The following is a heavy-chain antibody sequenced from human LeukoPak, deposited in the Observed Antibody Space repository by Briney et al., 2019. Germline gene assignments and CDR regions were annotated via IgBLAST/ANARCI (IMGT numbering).Heavy chain of an antibody. CDR1: GGPISSGDYY. D-gene: IGHD3-22*01. CDR2: IYYNGST. CDR3: ARHGPYYYDSSGNYFDY. J-gene: IGHJ4*02. Sequence: SETLSLTCTVSGGPISSGDYYWSWIRQPPGKGLEWIGYIYYNGSTYYNPSLKSRVTISVDTSKNQFSLKLSSMTAADTAVYYCARHGPYYYDSSGNYFDYWGQGTLVTVSS. V-gene: IGHV4-30-4*01.